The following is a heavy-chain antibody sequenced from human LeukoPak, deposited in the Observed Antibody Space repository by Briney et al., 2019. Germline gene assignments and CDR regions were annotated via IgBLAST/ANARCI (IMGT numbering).Heavy chain of an antibody. J-gene: IGHJ3*01. Sequence: GGSLRLSCAASGFTFSSYGMHWVRQAPGKGLEWVAVISYDGSNKYYADSVKGRFTISRDNSKNTLYLQMNSLRAEDTAVYYCVRDGFYSDSSGYPFGYWGQGTMVTVSS. V-gene: IGHV3-30*03. D-gene: IGHD3-22*01. CDR1: GFTFSSYG. CDR3: VRDGFYSDSSGYPFGY. CDR2: ISYDGSNK.